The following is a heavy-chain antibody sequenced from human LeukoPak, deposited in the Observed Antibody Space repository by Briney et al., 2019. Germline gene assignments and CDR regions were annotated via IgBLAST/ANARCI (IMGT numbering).Heavy chain of an antibody. J-gene: IGHJ4*02. CDR1: GFTFSSYG. Sequence: GGSLRLSCAASGFTFSSYGMHWVRQAPGKGREGVAVISYDGSNKYYADSVKGRFTISRDNSKNTLYLQMNSLRAEDTAVYYCAREGHHASSGYTDYWGQGTLVTVSS. CDR3: AREGHHASSGYTDY. CDR2: ISYDGSNK. D-gene: IGHD3-22*01. V-gene: IGHV3-30*03.